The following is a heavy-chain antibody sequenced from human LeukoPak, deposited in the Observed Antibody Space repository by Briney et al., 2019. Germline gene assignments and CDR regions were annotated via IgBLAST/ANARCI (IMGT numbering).Heavy chain of an antibody. V-gene: IGHV3-53*01. CDR3: ARVGRQLAHYYYYYMDV. CDR2: IYSGGST. J-gene: IGHJ6*03. D-gene: IGHD6-13*01. Sequence: GGSLRLSCAASGFTVSSNYTSWVRQAPGKGLEWVSVIYSGGSTYYADSVKGRFTISRDNSKNTLYLQMNSLRAEDTAVYYCARVGRQLAHYYYYYMDVWGKGTTVTVSS. CDR1: GFTVSSNY.